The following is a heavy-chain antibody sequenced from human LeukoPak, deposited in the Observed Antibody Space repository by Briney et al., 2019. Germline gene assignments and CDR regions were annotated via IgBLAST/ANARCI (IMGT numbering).Heavy chain of an antibody. Sequence: GGSLRLSCAASGFTFSDYSMNWVRQAPGKGLEWVSSISSSTSSIYYADSVKGRFTISRDNAKNSLYLQMNSLRTEDTAVYYCARGGSGNWNAPFDYWGQGSLVTVSS. D-gene: IGHD1-1*01. CDR3: ARGGSGNWNAPFDY. CDR2: ISSSTSSI. J-gene: IGHJ4*02. V-gene: IGHV3-21*01. CDR1: GFTFSDYS.